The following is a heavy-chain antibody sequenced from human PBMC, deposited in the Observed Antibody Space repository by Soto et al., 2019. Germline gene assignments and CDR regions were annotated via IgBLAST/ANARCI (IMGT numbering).Heavy chain of an antibody. CDR1: GGSISSYY. J-gene: IGHJ3*01. V-gene: IGHV4-59*01. Sequence: SETLSLTCTVSGGSISSYYWSWIRQPPGKGLEWIGYIHYSGTTNYNPSLKSRVTILVDVSKNQFSLRLSSVSAADTAVYYCAGAARGLIQQVIPVFDLWGQGTMVTVSS. CDR3: AGAARGLIQQVIPVFDL. D-gene: IGHD6-13*01. CDR2: IHYSGTT.